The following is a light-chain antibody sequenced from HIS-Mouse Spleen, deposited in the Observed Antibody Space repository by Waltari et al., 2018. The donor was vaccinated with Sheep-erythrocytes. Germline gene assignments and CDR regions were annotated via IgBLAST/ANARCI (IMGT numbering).Light chain of an antibody. Sequence: QSALTQPRSVSGSPGQSVTISCTGPSSDVGGYTFVPWYQQPPGKAPKLMIYDVSKRPSGVPDRFSGSKSGNTASLTISGLQAEDEADYYCCSYAGSYNHVFATGTKVTVL. CDR3: CSYAGSYNHV. J-gene: IGLJ1*01. CDR2: DVS. CDR1: SSDVGGYTF. V-gene: IGLV2-11*01.